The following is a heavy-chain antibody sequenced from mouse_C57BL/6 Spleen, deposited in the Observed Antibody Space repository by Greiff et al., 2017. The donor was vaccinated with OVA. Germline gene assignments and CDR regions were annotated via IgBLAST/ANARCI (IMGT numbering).Heavy chain of an antibody. CDR2: IYPGDGDT. D-gene: IGHD1-1*01. Sequence: QVQLKQSGPELVKPGASVKISCKASGYAFSSSWMNWVKQRPGKGLEWIGRIYPGDGDTNYNGKFKGKATLTADKSSSTAYMQLSSLTSEDSAVYFCARGAVERGFDYWGQGTTLTVSS. V-gene: IGHV1-82*01. CDR3: ARGAVERGFDY. J-gene: IGHJ2*01. CDR1: GYAFSSSW.